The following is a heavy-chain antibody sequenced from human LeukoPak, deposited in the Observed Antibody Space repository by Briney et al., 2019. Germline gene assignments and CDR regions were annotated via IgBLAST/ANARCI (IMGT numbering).Heavy chain of an antibody. Sequence: GGSLRPSCAASGFTFSSYGMHWVRQAPGKGLEWVAFIRYDGSNKYYADSVKGRFTISRDNSKNTLYLQMNSLRAEDTAVYYCAKGGSSWFDYWGQGTLVTVSS. V-gene: IGHV3-30*02. CDR1: GFTFSSYG. CDR2: IRYDGSNK. CDR3: AKGGSSWFDY. D-gene: IGHD6-13*01. J-gene: IGHJ4*02.